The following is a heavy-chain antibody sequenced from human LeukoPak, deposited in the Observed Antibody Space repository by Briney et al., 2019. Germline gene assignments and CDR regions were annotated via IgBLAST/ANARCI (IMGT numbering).Heavy chain of an antibody. CDR2: ISSSSTYT. V-gene: IGHV3-21*01. Sequence: TGGSLRLSCAASGFTFSTYSMNWVRQAPGMGLEWVSSISSSSTYTHYADSVKGRFTISRDNTKNSLYLQMNSLRAEDTAVYYCARFEGAHYWGQGTRVTVSS. J-gene: IGHJ4*02. D-gene: IGHD4/OR15-4a*01. CDR1: GFTFSTYS. CDR3: ARFEGAHY.